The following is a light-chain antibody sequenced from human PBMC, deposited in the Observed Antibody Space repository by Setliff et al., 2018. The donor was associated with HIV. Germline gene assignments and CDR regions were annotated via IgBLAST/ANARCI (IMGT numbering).Light chain of an antibody. V-gene: IGLV2-23*02. Sequence: QSVLTQPASVSGSPGQSITISCTGTSSDVGSFSLVSWYQQEPGKAPKTISYEVTKRPSGISDRFSGSKSGNTASLSISGLQTEDEADYYCCSYASSQTYVFGIGTKVTV. CDR2: EVT. CDR3: CSYASSQTYV. J-gene: IGLJ1*01. CDR1: SSDVGSFSL.